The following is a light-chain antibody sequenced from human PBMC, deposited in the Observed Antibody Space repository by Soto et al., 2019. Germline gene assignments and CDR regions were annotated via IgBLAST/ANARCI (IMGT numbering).Light chain of an antibody. CDR3: QQFGSSIPHT. CDR2: GAS. V-gene: IGKV3-20*01. CDR1: QTVYSAC. Sequence: EIVLTQSPGTLSLSPGEGATLSCRASQTVYSACLAWYQQKPGQAPRLLIYGASSRATDIPDRFSGSGSGTDFTLTISRLEPEDFGVYYCQQFGSSIPHTFGQGTKLEIK. J-gene: IGKJ2*01.